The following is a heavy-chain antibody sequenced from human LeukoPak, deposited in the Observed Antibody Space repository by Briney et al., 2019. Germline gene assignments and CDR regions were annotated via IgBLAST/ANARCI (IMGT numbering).Heavy chain of an antibody. J-gene: IGHJ4*02. Sequence: SETLSLTCTVSGGSISSGSYYWSWIRQPAGKGLEWIGRIYTSGSTNYNPSLKSRVTISVDTSKNQFSLKLSSVTAADTAVYYCASTGIGQQLAHVFDYWGQGTLVTVSS. CDR2: IYTSGST. D-gene: IGHD6-13*01. CDR3: ASTGIGQQLAHVFDY. V-gene: IGHV4-61*02. CDR1: GGSISSGSYY.